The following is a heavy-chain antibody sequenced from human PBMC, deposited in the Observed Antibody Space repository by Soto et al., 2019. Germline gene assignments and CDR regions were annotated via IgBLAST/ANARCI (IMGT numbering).Heavy chain of an antibody. CDR2: LSWDGGTT. Sequence: GGSLRLSCVVSGFTFEEHTIHWVRQAPGEGLEWIYLLSWDGGTTYHAESVKGRFTISRDSGTNSVFLQMDSLRSEDTALYYCTRVQKKYRTTSGVDFDSWGQGTQVTVSS. CDR1: GFTFEEHT. V-gene: IGHV3-43*01. CDR3: TRVQKKYRTTSGVDFDS. D-gene: IGHD5-12*01. J-gene: IGHJ4*02.